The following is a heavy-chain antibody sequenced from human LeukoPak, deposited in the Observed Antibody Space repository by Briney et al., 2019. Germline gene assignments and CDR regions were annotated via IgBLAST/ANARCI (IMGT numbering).Heavy chain of an antibody. V-gene: IGHV5-51*01. J-gene: IGHJ3*02. Sequence: GESLKISCKASGYTFTSYFIGWVRQMPGKGLEWMGIIYPGDSDTRYSPSFQGQVTISADKSISTAYLQWSSLKASDTAMYYCASDTSGYYFPHAFNIWGQGAMVTVSS. D-gene: IGHD3-22*01. CDR3: ASDTSGYYFPHAFNI. CDR1: GYTFTSYF. CDR2: IYPGDSDT.